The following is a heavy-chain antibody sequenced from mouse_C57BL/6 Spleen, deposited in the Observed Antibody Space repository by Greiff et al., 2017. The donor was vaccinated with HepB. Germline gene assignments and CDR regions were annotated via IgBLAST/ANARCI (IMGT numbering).Heavy chain of an antibody. CDR1: GYTFTDYN. J-gene: IGHJ4*01. V-gene: IGHV1-18*01. CDR2: INPNNGGT. Sequence: VQLQQSGPELVKPGASVKIPCKASGYTFTDYNMDWVKQSHGKSLEWIGDINPNNGGTIYNQKFKGKATLTVDKSSSTAYMELRSLTSEDTAVYYCARRFDGYYVDYYAMDYWGQGTSVTVSS. CDR3: ARRFDGYYVDYYAMDY. D-gene: IGHD2-3*01.